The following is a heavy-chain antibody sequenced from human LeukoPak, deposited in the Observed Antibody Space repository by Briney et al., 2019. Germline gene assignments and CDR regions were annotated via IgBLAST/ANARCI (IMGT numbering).Heavy chain of an antibody. V-gene: IGHV4-59*08. Sequence: SETLSLTCTVSGGSINNYYWSWIRQPPGKSLEWIGYIYYSGSTKYNPSLKSRVTISVDTSKNQFSLKLSSVTAADTAVYYCARHSNTWFYFDYWGQGTLVTVSS. CDR3: ARHSNTWFYFDY. CDR1: GGSINNYY. J-gene: IGHJ4*02. CDR2: IYYSGST. D-gene: IGHD3-9*01.